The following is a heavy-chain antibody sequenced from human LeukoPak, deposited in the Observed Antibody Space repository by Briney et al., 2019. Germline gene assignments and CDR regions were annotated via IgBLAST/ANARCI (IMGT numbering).Heavy chain of an antibody. Sequence: GSLRLSCEGSAFIFSGHWMNWVRQTPGKGLEWVSTISVSGGSTYYADSVKGRFTISRDNSKNTLYLQMNSLRAEDTAAYYCAKGNYYFDSSGYFHFDYWGQGTLVTVSS. CDR2: ISVSGGST. V-gene: IGHV3-23*01. CDR3: AKGNYYFDSSGYFHFDY. D-gene: IGHD3-22*01. J-gene: IGHJ4*02. CDR1: AFIFSGHW.